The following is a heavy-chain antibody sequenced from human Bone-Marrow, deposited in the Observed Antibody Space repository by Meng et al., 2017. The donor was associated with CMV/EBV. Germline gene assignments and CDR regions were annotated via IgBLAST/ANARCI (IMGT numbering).Heavy chain of an antibody. V-gene: IGHV4-34*01. J-gene: IGHJ6*02. D-gene: IGHD3-16*01. CDR1: GGSFSGYY. CDR3: ARTPIDGGYYGMDV. Sequence: SETLSLTCAVYGGSFSGYYWSWIRQPPGKGLEWIGEINHSGSTNYNPSLKSRVTISVDTSKNQFSLKLSSVTAADTAVYYCARTPIDGGYYGMDVWGQGTTVTVSS. CDR2: INHSGST.